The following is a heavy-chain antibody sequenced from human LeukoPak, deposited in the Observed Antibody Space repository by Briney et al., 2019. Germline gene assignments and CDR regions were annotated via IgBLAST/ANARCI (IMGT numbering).Heavy chain of an antibody. CDR1: GFNFSSYA. CDR2: ISGDGSYP. Sequence: TGGSLRLSCAASGFNFSSYAMNWVRQAPGKGLEWVSAISGDGSYPYYTKSVRGRFTISRDNSKNTLYLQMNSLRAEDTAVYYCAKGEGLYYYGSGVTDYYYYYGMDVWGQGTTVTVSS. CDR3: AKGEGLYYYGSGVTDYYYYYGMDV. J-gene: IGHJ6*02. V-gene: IGHV3-23*01. D-gene: IGHD3-10*01.